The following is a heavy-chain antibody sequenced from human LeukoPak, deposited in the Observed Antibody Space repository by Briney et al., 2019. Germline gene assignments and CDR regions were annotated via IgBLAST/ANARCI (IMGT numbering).Heavy chain of an antibody. CDR1: GGSISSSNW. CDR2: IYHSGST. D-gene: IGHD3-3*01. J-gene: IGHJ5*02. V-gene: IGHV4-4*02. Sequence: PSGTLSLTCAVSGGSISSSNWWSWVRQPPGKGLEWIGEIYHSGSTNYNPSLKSRVTISVDKSKNQFSLKLSSVTAADTAVYYCARDRRRITIFGVVQRVNWFDPWGQGTLVTVSS. CDR3: ARDRRRITIFGVVQRVNWFDP.